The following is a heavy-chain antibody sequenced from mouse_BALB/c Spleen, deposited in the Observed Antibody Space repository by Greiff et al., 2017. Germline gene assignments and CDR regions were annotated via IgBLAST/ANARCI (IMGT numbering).Heavy chain of an antibody. CDR1: GFTFSSYT. Sequence: EVQGVESGGGLVKPGGSLKLSCAASGFTFSSYTMSWVRQTPEKRLEWVATISSGGSYTYYPDSVKGRFTISRDNAKNTLYLQMSSLKSEDTSMYYCTRVGYYDWGQGTLVTVSA. CDR3: TRVGYYD. V-gene: IGHV5-6-4*01. CDR2: ISSGGSYT. D-gene: IGHD2-1*01. J-gene: IGHJ3*01.